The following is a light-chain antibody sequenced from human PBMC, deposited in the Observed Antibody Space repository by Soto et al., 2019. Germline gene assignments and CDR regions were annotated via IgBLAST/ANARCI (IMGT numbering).Light chain of an antibody. V-gene: IGLV2-14*03. CDR2: DVR. CDR3: SSYTSSSTVI. CDR1: SSDVGGYNF. Sequence: QSVLTQPASVSGSPGQSITISCTGTSSDVGGYNFVSWYQQHPGKAPKFIIYDVRNRPSGVSNRFSGSRSGNTASLTISDLQAEDEADYYCSSYTSSSTVIFGGGTKLTVL. J-gene: IGLJ2*01.